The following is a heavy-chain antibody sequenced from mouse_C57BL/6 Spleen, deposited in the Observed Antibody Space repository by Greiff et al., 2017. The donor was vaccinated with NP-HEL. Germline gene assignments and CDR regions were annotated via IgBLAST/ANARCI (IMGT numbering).Heavy chain of an antibody. CDR1: GYTFTSYW. Sequence: QVQLQQPGAELVKPGASVKLSCKASGYTFTSYWMHWVKQRPGRGLEWIGRSDPNSGGTKYNEKFKSKATLTVDKPSSTAYMQLSSLTSEDSAVYYCARTYYGSSYVAMDYWGQGTSVTVSS. CDR3: ARTYYGSSYVAMDY. V-gene: IGHV1-72*01. CDR2: SDPNSGGT. D-gene: IGHD1-1*01. J-gene: IGHJ4*01.